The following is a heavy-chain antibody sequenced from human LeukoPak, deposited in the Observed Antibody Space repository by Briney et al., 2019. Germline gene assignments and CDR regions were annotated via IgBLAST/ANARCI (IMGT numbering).Heavy chain of an antibody. Sequence: ASVKVSCKASGYTFTSYYMHWVRQAPGQGLEWMGIINPSGGSTSYAQKFQGRVTMTRDTSTSTVYMELSSLRSEDTAVYYCARDPKTPYYDSSGPLDYWGQGTLVTVSS. V-gene: IGHV1-46*01. CDR2: INPSGGST. CDR1: GYTFTSYY. D-gene: IGHD3-22*01. CDR3: ARDPKTPYYDSSGPLDY. J-gene: IGHJ4*02.